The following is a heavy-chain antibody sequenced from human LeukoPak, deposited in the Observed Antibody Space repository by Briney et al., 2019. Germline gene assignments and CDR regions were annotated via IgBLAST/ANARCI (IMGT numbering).Heavy chain of an antibody. CDR1: GLTFSSYA. Sequence: GGSLRLSCAASGLTFSSYAMSWVRQAPGKGLEWVSAISGSGGSTYYADSVKGRFTISRDNSKNTLYLQMNSLRAEDTAVYYCARYCSSTSCYTFYSYYYYGMDVWGQGTTVTVSS. V-gene: IGHV3-23*01. D-gene: IGHD2-2*02. CDR2: ISGSGGST. J-gene: IGHJ6*02. CDR3: ARYCSSTSCYTFYSYYYYGMDV.